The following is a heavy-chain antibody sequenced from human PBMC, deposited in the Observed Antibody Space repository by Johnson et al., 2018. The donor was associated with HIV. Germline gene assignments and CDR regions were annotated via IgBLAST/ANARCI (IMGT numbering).Heavy chain of an antibody. CDR1: GFTFSSYA. CDR2: ISYDGSNK. CDR3: ARVQLLADDVFNI. J-gene: IGHJ3*02. V-gene: IGHV3-30-3*01. D-gene: IGHD3-10*01. Sequence: QVQLVESGGGVVQPGRSLRLSCAASGFTFSSYAMHWVRQAPGKGLEWVAVISYDGSNKYYADSVKGRFTISRDNAKNTLYLRMDSLGAEDTAMYYCARVQLLADDVFNIWGQGTMVTVSS.